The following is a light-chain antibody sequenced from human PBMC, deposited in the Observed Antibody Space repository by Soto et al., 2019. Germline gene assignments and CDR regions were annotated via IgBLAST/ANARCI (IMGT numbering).Light chain of an antibody. CDR1: QNIGSR. Sequence: IQMTQSPPTLSASVGERVTITCRASQNIGSRLAWYQQKPGKAPKLLLYKASSLESGVPSRFRGSGSGTEFTLTISSLPPDDFATYYCQQYDTYSSFGPGTKVDIK. J-gene: IGKJ3*01. V-gene: IGKV1-5*03. CDR2: KAS. CDR3: QQYDTYSS.